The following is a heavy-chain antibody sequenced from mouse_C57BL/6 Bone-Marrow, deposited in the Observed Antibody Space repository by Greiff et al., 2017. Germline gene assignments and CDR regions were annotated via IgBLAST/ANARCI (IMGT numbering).Heavy chain of an antibody. CDR3: ARRWRQLRLRDAMDY. D-gene: IGHD3-2*02. CDR1: GYTFTSYW. V-gene: IGHV1-7*01. J-gene: IGHJ4*01. CDR2: INPSSGYT. Sequence: QVQLQQSGAELAKPGASVKLSCKASGYTFTSYWMHWVKQRPGQGLEWIGYINPSSGYTKYNQKFKDKATLTADKSSSTAYMQLSSLTYEDSAVXYCARRWRQLRLRDAMDYWGQGTSVTVSS.